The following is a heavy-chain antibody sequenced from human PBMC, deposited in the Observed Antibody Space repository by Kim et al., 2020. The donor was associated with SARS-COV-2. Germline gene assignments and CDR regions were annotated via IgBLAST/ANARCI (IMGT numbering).Heavy chain of an antibody. Sequence: GGSLRLSCTASGFTFGDYAMSWFRQAPGKGLEWVGFIRSKAYGGTTEYAASVKGRFTISRDDYKSITYLQMNSLKTEDTAVYYCTRGGGSGGSCYSGVDYWGQGTLVTVSS. D-gene: IGHD2-15*01. V-gene: IGHV3-49*03. CDR2: IRSKAYGGTT. J-gene: IGHJ4*02. CDR3: TRGGGSGGSCYSGVDY. CDR1: GFTFGDYA.